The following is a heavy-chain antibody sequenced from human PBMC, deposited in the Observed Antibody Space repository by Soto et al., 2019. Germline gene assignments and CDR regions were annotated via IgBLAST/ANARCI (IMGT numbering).Heavy chain of an antibody. V-gene: IGHV1-18*01. J-gene: IGHJ5*02. Sequence: ASVTVSCKASGYTFTSYGISWVRQAPGQGLEWMGWISAYNGNTNYAQKLQDRVTMTTDTSTSTAYMELRSLRSDDTAVYYCARGRLRYCSSTSCSYGLVKLDPWGQGTLVTVSS. CDR3: ARGRLRYCSSTSCSYGLVKLDP. CDR1: GYTFTSYG. CDR2: ISAYNGNT. D-gene: IGHD2-2*01.